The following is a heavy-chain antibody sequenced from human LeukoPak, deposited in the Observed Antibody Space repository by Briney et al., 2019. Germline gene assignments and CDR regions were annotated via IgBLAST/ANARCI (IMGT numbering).Heavy chain of an antibody. CDR1: GYTFTSYY. J-gene: IGHJ4*02. D-gene: IGHD3-10*01. CDR3: AVWFGSLDY. CDR2: INPSGGST. V-gene: IGHV1-46*01. Sequence: ALVKVSCKASGYTFTSYYMHWVRQAPGQGLEWMGIINPSGGSTSYAQKFQGRVTMTRDTSTSTVYMELNSLRSEDTAVYYCAVWFGSLDYWGQGTLVTVSS.